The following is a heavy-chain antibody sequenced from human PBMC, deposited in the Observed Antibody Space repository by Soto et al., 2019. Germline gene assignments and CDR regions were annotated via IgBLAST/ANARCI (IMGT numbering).Heavy chain of an antibody. V-gene: IGHV3-21*01. D-gene: IGHD6-19*01. CDR3: ARDHLLDSSGWYPFDY. J-gene: IGHJ4*02. CDR2: ISSSSSYI. CDR1: GFTFSSYS. Sequence: PGGALRLSCAASGFTFSSYSMNWVRQAPGKGLEWVSSISSSSSYIYYADSVKGRFTISRDNAKNSLYLQMNSLRAEDTAVYYCARDHLLDSSGWYPFDYWGQGTLVTVSS.